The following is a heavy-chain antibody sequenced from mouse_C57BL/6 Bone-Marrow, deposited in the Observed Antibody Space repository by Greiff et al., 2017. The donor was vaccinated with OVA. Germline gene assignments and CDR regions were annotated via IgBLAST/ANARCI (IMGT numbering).Heavy chain of an antibody. D-gene: IGHD1-1*01. Sequence: EVKLVESGGDLVKPGGSLKLSCAASGFTFSSYGMSWVRQTPDKRLEWVATISSGGSYTYYPDSVKGRFTISRDNAKNTLYLQMSSLKSEDTAMYYCARHGDYGRFCDYWGQGTTLTVSS. CDR1: GFTFSSYG. V-gene: IGHV5-6*01. CDR2: ISSGGSYT. J-gene: IGHJ2*01. CDR3: ARHGDYGRFCDY.